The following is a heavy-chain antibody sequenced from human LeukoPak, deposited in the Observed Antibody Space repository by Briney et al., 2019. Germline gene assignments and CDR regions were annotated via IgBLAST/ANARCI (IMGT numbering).Heavy chain of an antibody. CDR3: ARDLLVGANYYDSSGYFDY. D-gene: IGHD3-22*01. J-gene: IGHJ4*02. CDR1: GGTFSSYA. Sequence: SVKVSCKASGGTFSSYAISWVRQAPGQGLEWMGRIIPILGIANYAQKFQGRVTITADKSTSTAYMELSSLRSEDTAVYYCARDLLVGANYYDSSGYFDYWGQGTLVTVSS. V-gene: IGHV1-69*04. CDR2: IIPILGIA.